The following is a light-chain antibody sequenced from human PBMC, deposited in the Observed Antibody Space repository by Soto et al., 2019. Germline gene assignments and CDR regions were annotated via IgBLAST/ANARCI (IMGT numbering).Light chain of an antibody. CDR3: QQSYSTPWT. CDR1: QSISSY. Sequence: DIQMTQSPSSLSASVGDRVTITCRASQSISSYLNWYQQKPGKAPKLLIYAASSLQSGVPSRFSGSGSGTDFTLTISSLQPEDFATYYCQQSYSTPWTFGQVNKVEIK. J-gene: IGKJ1*01. CDR2: AAS. V-gene: IGKV1-39*01.